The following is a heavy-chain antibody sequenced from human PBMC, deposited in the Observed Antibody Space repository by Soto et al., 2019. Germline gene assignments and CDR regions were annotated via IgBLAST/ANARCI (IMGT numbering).Heavy chain of an antibody. V-gene: IGHV3-23*01. J-gene: IGHJ4*02. Sequence: PGGSLRLSCAASGFTFSSYAMNWVRQAPGKGLEWVSAISGSGGSTYYADSVKGRFTISRDNSENTLYLQTNSLRVEDTAVYYCAKDQGSSWYEIDYWGQGTLVTVSS. D-gene: IGHD6-13*01. CDR3: AKDQGSSWYEIDY. CDR2: ISGSGGST. CDR1: GFTFSSYA.